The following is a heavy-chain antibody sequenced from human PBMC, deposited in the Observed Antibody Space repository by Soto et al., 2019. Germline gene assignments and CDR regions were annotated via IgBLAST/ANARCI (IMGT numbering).Heavy chain of an antibody. V-gene: IGHV1-3*01. Sequence: ASVKVSCKASGYTFTSYAIHWVRQAPGQRFEWMGWINGGAGDTLYSQNFQGRVTFTRDTATNTAFMDLTSLNSEDTAAYYCARSPSRTAAETQLDPWGQGSLVTVS. D-gene: IGHD6-13*01. J-gene: IGHJ5*02. CDR1: GYTFTSYA. CDR2: INGGAGDT. CDR3: ARSPSRTAAETQLDP.